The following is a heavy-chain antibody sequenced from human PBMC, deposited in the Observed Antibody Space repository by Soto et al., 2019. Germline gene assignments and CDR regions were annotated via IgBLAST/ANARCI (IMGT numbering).Heavy chain of an antibody. V-gene: IGHV6-1*01. CDR2: TYYRSKWYN. Sequence: PSHTLSLTCAISGASVSSSSAAWNWIRQSPSRGLEWLGRTYYRSKWYNEYAVSVKSRITINPDTSKNQFSLQLNSVTPEDTAVYYRAADTVAVAGPYFDFWGQGTLVTVSS. CDR1: GASVSSSSAA. CDR3: AADTVAVAGPYFDF. J-gene: IGHJ4*02. D-gene: IGHD6-19*01.